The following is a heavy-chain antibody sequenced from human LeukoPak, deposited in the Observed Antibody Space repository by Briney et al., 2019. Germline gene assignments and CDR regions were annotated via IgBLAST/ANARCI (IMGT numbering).Heavy chain of an antibody. CDR3: ARGLDGGNSFDY. V-gene: IGHV4-34*01. D-gene: IGHD4-23*01. CDR1: GGSFSGYY. J-gene: IGHJ4*02. CDR2: INHSGST. Sequence: SGTLSLTCAVYGGSFSGYYWSWIRQPPGKGLEWIGEINHSGSTNYNPSLKSRVTISVDTSKNQFSLKLSSVTAADTAVYYCARGLDGGNSFDYWGQGTLVTVSS.